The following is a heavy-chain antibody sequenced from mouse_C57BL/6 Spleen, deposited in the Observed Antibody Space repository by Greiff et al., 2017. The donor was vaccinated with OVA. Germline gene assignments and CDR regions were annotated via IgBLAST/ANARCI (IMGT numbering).Heavy chain of an antibody. J-gene: IGHJ3*01. CDR1: GYTFTDYN. CDR2: INPNNGGT. CDR3: AGEGGAY. V-gene: IGHV1-18*01. Sequence: VQLKQSGPELVKPGASVKIPCKASGYTFTDYNMDWVKQSHGKSLEWIGDINPNNGGTIYNQKFKGKATLTVDKSSSTAYMELRSLTSEDTAVYYCAGEGGAYWGQGTLVTVSA.